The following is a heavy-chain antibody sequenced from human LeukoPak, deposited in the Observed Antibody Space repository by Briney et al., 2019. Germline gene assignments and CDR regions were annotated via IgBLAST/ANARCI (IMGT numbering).Heavy chain of an antibody. CDR3: ARVAYSSSSGAFDI. J-gene: IGHJ3*02. CDR1: GFTFSSYA. Sequence: GGSLTLSCAASGFTFSSYAMSWVRQAPGKGLEWDSTISGSGGSTYYADSVKGRLTISRDNAKNSLYLQMNSLRAEDTAVYYCARVAYSSSSGAFDIWGQGTMVTVSS. CDR2: ISGSGGST. D-gene: IGHD6-6*01. V-gene: IGHV3-23*01.